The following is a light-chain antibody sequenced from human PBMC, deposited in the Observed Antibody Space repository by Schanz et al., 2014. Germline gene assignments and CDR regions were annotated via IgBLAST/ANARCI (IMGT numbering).Light chain of an antibody. J-gene: IGLJ2*01. CDR2: GNS. CDR1: SSNIGAGYD. Sequence: QSVLTQPPSVSGAPGQRVTISCTGSSSNIGAGYDVHWYQQIQGTAPKLLIYGNSNRASGVPDRFSGSKSGTSASLAITGLQADDEADYYCQSYDTSLSAFFGGGTKLTVL. CDR3: QSYDTSLSAF. V-gene: IGLV1-40*01.